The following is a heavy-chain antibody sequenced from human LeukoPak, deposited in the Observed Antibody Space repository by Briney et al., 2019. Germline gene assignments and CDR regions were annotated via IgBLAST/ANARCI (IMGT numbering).Heavy chain of an antibody. D-gene: IGHD5-12*01. V-gene: IGHV4-61*02. CDR1: GGSVSIGSYY. CDR2: VYPSGST. CDR3: ARQEGGYDPRHFDY. J-gene: IGHJ4*02. Sequence: PSQTLSLTCTVSGGSVSIGSYYWSWIRQPAGKGLEWIGRVYPSGSTDYNPSLKCRVTISVDTSKNQFSLKLSSVTAADTAVYYCARQEGGYDPRHFDYWGQGTLVTVSS.